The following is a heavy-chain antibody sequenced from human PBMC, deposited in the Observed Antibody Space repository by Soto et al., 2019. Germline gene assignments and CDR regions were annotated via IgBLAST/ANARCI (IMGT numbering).Heavy chain of an antibody. CDR3: AMNRGRGVIWYYFDY. CDR1: GYTFTSYY. J-gene: IGHJ4*02. Sequence: QVQLVQSGAEVKKPGASVKVSCKASGYTFTSYYMHWVRQAPGQGLEWMGIINPSGGSTSYAQKFQGRVTMTRDTSTSTVYMELSSLRSEDTAVYYCAMNRGRGVIWYYFDYWGQGTLVTVSS. CDR2: INPSGGST. V-gene: IGHV1-46*01. D-gene: IGHD3-10*01.